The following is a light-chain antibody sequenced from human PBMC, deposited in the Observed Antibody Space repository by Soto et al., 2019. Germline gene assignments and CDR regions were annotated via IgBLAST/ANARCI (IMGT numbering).Light chain of an antibody. V-gene: IGKV3-20*01. CDR2: GAS. J-gene: IGKJ2*01. CDR3: QQYGDSSSYT. CDR1: QSVRSTY. Sequence: EIVLTQSPGTLSLSPGDRATLSCRASQSVRSTYLDWYQQKPGQPPRLLIYGASSRATGIPDRFSGSGSGTDFTLTISSLEPEEFEVYYCQQYGDSSSYTFVQGTKLEIK.